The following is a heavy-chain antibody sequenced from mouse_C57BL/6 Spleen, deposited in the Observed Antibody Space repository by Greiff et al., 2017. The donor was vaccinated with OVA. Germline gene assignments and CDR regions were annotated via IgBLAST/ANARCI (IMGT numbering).Heavy chain of an antibody. J-gene: IGHJ3*01. V-gene: IGHV1-26*01. D-gene: IGHD2-2*01. CDR2: INPNNGGT. CDR3: ASFGYDPFAY. CDR1: GYTFTDYY. Sequence: EVQLQQSGPELMKPGASVKISCKASGYTFTDYYMNWVKQSHGKSLEWIGDINPNNGGTSYNQKFKGKATLTVDKSSSTAYMELRSLTSEDSAVYYCASFGYDPFAYWGQGTLVTVSA.